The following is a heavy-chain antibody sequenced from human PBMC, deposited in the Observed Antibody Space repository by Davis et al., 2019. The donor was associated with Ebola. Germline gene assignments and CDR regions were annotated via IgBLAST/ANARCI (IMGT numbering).Heavy chain of an antibody. Sequence: PSETLSLTCTVSGGSISSYYWSWIRQPPGKGLEWIGYIYYSGSTNYNPSLKSRVTISVDTSKNQFSLKLSSVTAADTAVYYRAREKVGATFPFDYWGQGTLVTVSS. D-gene: IGHD1-26*01. V-gene: IGHV4-59*01. CDR2: IYYSGST. CDR1: GGSISSYY. J-gene: IGHJ4*02. CDR3: AREKVGATFPFDY.